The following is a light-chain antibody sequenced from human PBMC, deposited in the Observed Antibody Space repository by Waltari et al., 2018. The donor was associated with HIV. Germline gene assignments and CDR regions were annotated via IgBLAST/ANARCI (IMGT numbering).Light chain of an antibody. J-gene: IGLJ1*01. CDR3: QSYDSSLNTYV. CDR2: GNN. Sequence: GAPGQRVIISCTGSSSNIGAGFDVHWYQQLPGTAPKLLIYGNNNRPSGVPDRFSGSKSGTSASLANTGLQAEDEADYYCQSYDSSLNTYVFGSGTKVTVL. V-gene: IGLV1-40*01. CDR1: SSNIGAGFD.